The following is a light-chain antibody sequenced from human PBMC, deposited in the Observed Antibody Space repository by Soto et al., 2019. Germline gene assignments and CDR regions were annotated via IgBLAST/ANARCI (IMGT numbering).Light chain of an antibody. V-gene: IGKV2D-29*02. CDR1: QSLLHITGETF. Sequence: DVVMTQTPLSLSVTPGQPAFISCKSIQSLLHITGETFLFWYLQKPGQSPQLLIYEVSTRVSGVPDRFSGSGSGTDFTLEISRVETDDVGIYYCMQSTQLPPTFGQGTRLEIK. CDR2: EVS. J-gene: IGKJ5*01. CDR3: MQSTQLPPT.